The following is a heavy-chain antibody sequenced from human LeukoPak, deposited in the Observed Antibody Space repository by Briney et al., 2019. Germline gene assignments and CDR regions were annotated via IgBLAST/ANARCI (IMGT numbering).Heavy chain of an antibody. CDR1: GYSFTSYW. CDR3: ARLGTYDILTGYLGAFDI. CDR2: IYPGDSDT. V-gene: IGHV5-51*01. Sequence: GESLKISCEGSGYSFTSYWIGWVRQMPGKGLEWVGIIYPGDSDTRYSPSFQGQVTISADKSISTAYLQWSSLKASDTAMYYCARLGTYDILTGYLGAFDIWGQGTMVTVSS. D-gene: IGHD3-9*01. J-gene: IGHJ3*02.